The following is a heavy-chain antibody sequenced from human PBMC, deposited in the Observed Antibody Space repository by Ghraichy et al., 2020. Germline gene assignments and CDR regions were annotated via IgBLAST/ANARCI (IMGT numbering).Heavy chain of an antibody. CDR1: GFTFSSYG. CDR2: ISYDGSNK. J-gene: IGHJ6*02. CDR3: AGELTRYYGMDV. D-gene: IGHD1-26*01. Sequence: GGSLRLSCAASGFTFSSYGMHWVRQAPGKGLKWVAVISYDGSNKYYADSVKGRFTISRDNSKNTLYLQMNSLRAEDTAVYYCAGELTRYYGMDVWGQGTTVTVSS. V-gene: IGHV3-30*03.